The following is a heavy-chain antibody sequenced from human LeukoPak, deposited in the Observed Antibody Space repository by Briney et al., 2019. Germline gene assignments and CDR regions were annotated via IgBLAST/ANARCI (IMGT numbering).Heavy chain of an antibody. CDR2: IDSDTYGNTI. V-gene: IGHV3-48*01. Sequence: GGSLRLSCAASGFTLSSYSMNWVRQAPGKGLEWISYIDSDTYGNTIYYPHAVKGRFTISRDNAKNSLHLQMNSLRVEDTAVYYCARGSAQIAEDYFDHWGQGILVTVSS. CDR1: GFTLSSYS. J-gene: IGHJ4*02. D-gene: IGHD6-13*01. CDR3: ARGSAQIAEDYFDH.